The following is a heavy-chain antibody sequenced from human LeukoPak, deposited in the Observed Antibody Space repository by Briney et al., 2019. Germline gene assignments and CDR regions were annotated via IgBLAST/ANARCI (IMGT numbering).Heavy chain of an antibody. D-gene: IGHD6-6*01. Sequence: GGSLRLSCAASGFTFSSYGMHWVRQAPGKGLEWVAFIRYDGSNIHYTDSVKGRFTISRDSSKNTVYLQMNSLRSEDTAVYYCATAYSSLYYFDYWGQGTLVTVS. CDR1: GFTFSSYG. CDR3: ATAYSSLYYFDY. V-gene: IGHV3-30*02. CDR2: IRYDGSNI. J-gene: IGHJ4*02.